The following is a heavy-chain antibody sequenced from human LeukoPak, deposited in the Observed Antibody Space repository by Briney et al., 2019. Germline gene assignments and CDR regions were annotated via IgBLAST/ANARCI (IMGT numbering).Heavy chain of an antibody. CDR1: GFTFSTYA. V-gene: IGHV3-23*01. J-gene: IGHJ4*02. D-gene: IGHD4-17*01. CDR2: ISGCGGNT. Sequence: PGGSLRLSCTASGFTFSTYAMSWARRAPGKGLEWVSVISGCGGNTYYTDSVKGRFTISRDNSKNTLYLQMNSLTAEDTALYYCAKDRGPTTVQSVTDYWGQGILVTVSS. CDR3: AKDRGPTTVQSVTDY.